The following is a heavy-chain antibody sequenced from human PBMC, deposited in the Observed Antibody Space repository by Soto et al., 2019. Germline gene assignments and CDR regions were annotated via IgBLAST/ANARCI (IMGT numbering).Heavy chain of an antibody. V-gene: IGHV3-21*01. CDR1: GFTFSSYS. CDR3: AREGDGYNSYYFDY. J-gene: IGHJ4*02. CDR2: ISSSSSYI. Sequence: PGGSLRLSCAASGFTFSSYSMNWVRQAPGKGLEWVSSISSSSSYIYYADSVKGRFTIYRDNAKNSLYLQMNSLRAEDTAVYYCAREGDGYNSYYFDYWGQGTLVTVSS. D-gene: IGHD5-12*01.